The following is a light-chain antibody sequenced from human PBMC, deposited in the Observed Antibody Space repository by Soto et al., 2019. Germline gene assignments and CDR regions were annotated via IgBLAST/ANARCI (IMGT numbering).Light chain of an antibody. V-gene: IGKV3-20*01. CDR3: QLYGDSGIT. Sequence: EIVLTQSPGTLSFSPGERATLSCRASQSVSRNFIAWYQQKPGQAPRLLIYGASTRATGSPDRFSGSGSGTYFTLTSNRLEPEDFTVYHCQLYGDSGITFGGGTKVEIK. CDR1: QSVSRNF. CDR2: GAS. J-gene: IGKJ4*01.